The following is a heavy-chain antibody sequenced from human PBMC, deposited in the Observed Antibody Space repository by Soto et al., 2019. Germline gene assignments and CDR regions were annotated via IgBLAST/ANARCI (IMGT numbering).Heavy chain of an antibody. Sequence: ASVEIGCKSSGYTFTISDITWVRKAIGQGLEWMGWMSPNSGSTGYAQKFQGRVTMTRNTSISTAYMELSSLRSEDTAVYYCARPIFGVATYYFDYWGQGTLVTVSS. CDR2: MSPNSGST. CDR1: GYTFTISD. J-gene: IGHJ4*02. D-gene: IGHD3-3*01. V-gene: IGHV1-8*02. CDR3: ARPIFGVATYYFDY.